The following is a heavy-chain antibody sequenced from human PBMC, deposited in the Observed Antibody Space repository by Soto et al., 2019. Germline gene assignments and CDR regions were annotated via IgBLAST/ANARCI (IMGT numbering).Heavy chain of an antibody. D-gene: IGHD4-17*01. CDR3: ALENYGAAFDI. CDR2: IYWDDDK. CDR1: GFSLSTSGVG. V-gene: IGHV2-5*02. Sequence: QITLKESGPTLVKPTQTLTLTCTFSGFSLSTSGVGVGWIRQPPGKALQWLALIYWDDDKRYSPSLKSRLNITKDTAKNPVVLTMTNMDPVDPATYYCALENYGAAFDIWGQGTMVTVSS. J-gene: IGHJ3*02.